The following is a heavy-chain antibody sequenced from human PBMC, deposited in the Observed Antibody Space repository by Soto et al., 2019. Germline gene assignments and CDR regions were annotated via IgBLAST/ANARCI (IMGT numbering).Heavy chain of an antibody. V-gene: IGHV3-30*18. Sequence: GGSLRLSCAASGFTFNRFGMHWVRQAPGKGLEWVAVISYDGSNKYYEDSVKGRFTISRDNSQNTLYLQMNSLRPEDTAMYYCAKAVDISVRGVPPSDYWGQGTLVTVSS. CDR3: AKAVDISVRGVPPSDY. CDR2: ISYDGSNK. J-gene: IGHJ4*02. D-gene: IGHD3-10*02. CDR1: GFTFNRFG.